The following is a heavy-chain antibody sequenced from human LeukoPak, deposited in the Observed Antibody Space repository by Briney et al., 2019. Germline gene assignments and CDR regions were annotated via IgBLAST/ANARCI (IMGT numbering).Heavy chain of an antibody. CDR1: GFTFSSYS. J-gene: IGHJ3*02. D-gene: IGHD3-10*01. CDR3: AREDPGSGSLRGAFDI. V-gene: IGHV3-21*01. CDR2: ISSSSSYI. Sequence: GGSLRLSCAASGFTFSSYSMNWVRQAPGKGLEWVSSISSSSSYIYYADSVKGRFTISRDNAKNSLYLQMNSLRAEDTAVYYCAREDPGSGSLRGAFDIWGQGTMVTVSS.